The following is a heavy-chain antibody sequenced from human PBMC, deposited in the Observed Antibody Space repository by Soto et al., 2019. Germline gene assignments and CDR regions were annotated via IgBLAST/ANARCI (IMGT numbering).Heavy chain of an antibody. CDR1: GYSFTSYW. CDR3: ARTRGVPAGKSDYYYYGMDV. D-gene: IGHD2-2*01. CDR2: IYPGDSDT. J-gene: IGHJ6*02. V-gene: IGHV5-51*01. Sequence: GESLKISCKGSGYSFTSYWIGWVRQMPGKGLEWMGIIYPGDSDTRYSPSFQGQVTISADKSISTAYLQWSSLKASDTAMYYCARTRGVPAGKSDYYYYGMDVWGQGTTVTVSS.